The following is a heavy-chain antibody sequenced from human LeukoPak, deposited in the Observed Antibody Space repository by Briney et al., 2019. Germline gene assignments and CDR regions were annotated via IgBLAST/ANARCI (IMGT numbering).Heavy chain of an antibody. CDR2: IYPGDSDT. D-gene: IGHD3-3*01. CDR1: GYSFTSYW. CDR3: ARRGYGYYSY. J-gene: IGHJ4*02. V-gene: IGHV5-51*01. Sequence: GESLKISCNVSGYSFTSYWIGWVRHMPGKCLEWMGIIYPGDSDTRYSPSFQGQVTMSADKSISTAYLQWSSMKASETAMYYCARRGYGYYSYWGQGTLVTVSS.